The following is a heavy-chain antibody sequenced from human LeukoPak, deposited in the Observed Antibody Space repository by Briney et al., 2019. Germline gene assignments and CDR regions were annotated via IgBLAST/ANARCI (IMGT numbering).Heavy chain of an antibody. V-gene: IGHV3-15*01. D-gene: IGHD6-13*01. CDR3: TTGHSSSWYRGAFDI. Sequence: GGSLRLSCAASGFTFSSYGMHWVRQAPGKGLEWVGRIKSKTDGGTTDYAAPVKGRFTISRDDSKNTLYLQMNSLKTEDTAVYYCTTGHSSSWYRGAFDIWGQGTMVTVSS. J-gene: IGHJ3*02. CDR2: IKSKTDGGTT. CDR1: GFTFSSYG.